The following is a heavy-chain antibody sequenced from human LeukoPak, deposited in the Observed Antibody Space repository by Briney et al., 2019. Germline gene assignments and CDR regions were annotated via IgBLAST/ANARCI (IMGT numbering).Heavy chain of an antibody. CDR1: GGSFSGYY. Sequence: SETLSLTCAVYGGSFSGYYWSWIRQPPGKGLEWIGEINHSGSTNYHPSLKSRVTISVDTSKNQFSLKLSSVTAADTAVYYCARDGLPAFDIWGQGTMVTVSS. J-gene: IGHJ3*02. CDR2: INHSGST. CDR3: ARDGLPAFDI. V-gene: IGHV4-34*01. D-gene: IGHD5-24*01.